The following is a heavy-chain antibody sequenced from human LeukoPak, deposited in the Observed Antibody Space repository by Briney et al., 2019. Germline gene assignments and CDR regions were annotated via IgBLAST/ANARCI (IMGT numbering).Heavy chain of an antibody. J-gene: IGHJ4*02. CDR2: TYHRGSP. D-gene: IGHD2-2*01. Sequence: KASETLSLTCTVSGGAISSGDYFWSWIRQPPGKALEWIAYTYHRGSPFYKPSLKSRVTTSVDTSKNQFSLKLSSMTAADTAVYYCARLVCTSATCYAPSHLHYWGQGILVTVSS. CDR3: ARLVCTSATCYAPSHLHY. V-gene: IGHV4-30-4*01. CDR1: GGAISSGDYF.